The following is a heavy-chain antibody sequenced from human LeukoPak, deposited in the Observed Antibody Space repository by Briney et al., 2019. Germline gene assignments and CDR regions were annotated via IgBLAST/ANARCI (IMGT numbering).Heavy chain of an antibody. Sequence: QXXSLTCTVSGGSISSGVYYWRWIRQPPGKGLEWIGYIYYSGSAYYNPPLKSRVTISVEKSKNHFSLKLSSVTAADTAVYYCAREIDYTFDYWGQGTLVTVSS. CDR1: GGSISSGVYY. J-gene: IGHJ4*02. CDR3: AREIDYTFDY. V-gene: IGHV4-30-4*08. D-gene: IGHD4-11*01. CDR2: IYYSGSA.